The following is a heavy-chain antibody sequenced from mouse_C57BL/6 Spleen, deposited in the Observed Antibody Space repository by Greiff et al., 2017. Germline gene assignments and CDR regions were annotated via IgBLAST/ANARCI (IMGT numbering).Heavy chain of an antibody. V-gene: IGHV1-50*01. CDR3: ARGRGYGKEAMDY. D-gene: IGHD2-1*01. Sequence: VQLQQPGAELVKPGASVKLSCKASGYTFTSYWMQWVKQRPGQGLEWIGEIDPSDSYTNYNQKFKGKATLTVDTSSSTAYMQLSSLTSEDSAVYYCARGRGYGKEAMDYWGQGTSVTVAS. CDR2: IDPSDSYT. CDR1: GYTFTSYW. J-gene: IGHJ4*01.